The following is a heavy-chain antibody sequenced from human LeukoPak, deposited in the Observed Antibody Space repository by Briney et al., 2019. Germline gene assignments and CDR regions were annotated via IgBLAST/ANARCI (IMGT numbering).Heavy chain of an antibody. CDR3: ARVWFGYCSGGSCYSSNYYYYMDV. J-gene: IGHJ6*03. CDR2: IYHSGST. D-gene: IGHD2-15*01. V-gene: IGHV4-38-2*01. CDR1: GYPISSGYY. Sequence: PSETLSLTCAVSGYPISSGYYWGWIRQPPGKGLEWIGSIYHSGSTYYNPSLKSRVTISVDTSKNQFSLKLSSVTAADTAVYYCARVWFGYCSGGSCYSSNYYYYMDVWGKGTTVTVSS.